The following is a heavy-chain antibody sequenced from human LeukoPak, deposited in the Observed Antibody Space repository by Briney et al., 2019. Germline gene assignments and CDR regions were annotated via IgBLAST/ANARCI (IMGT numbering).Heavy chain of an antibody. CDR2: ISSSSATI. D-gene: IGHD3-10*01. CDR1: GFTFSSYS. CDR3: ARDFGRFGQSSAKLDS. Sequence: GGSLRLSCAASGFTFSSYSMNWVRQAPGKGLEWVSYISSSSATIYYSDSMKGRFTISRDNAKNSLYLQMNSLRAEDTAVYYCARDFGRFGQSSAKLDSWGQGTLVTASS. J-gene: IGHJ4*02. V-gene: IGHV3-48*01.